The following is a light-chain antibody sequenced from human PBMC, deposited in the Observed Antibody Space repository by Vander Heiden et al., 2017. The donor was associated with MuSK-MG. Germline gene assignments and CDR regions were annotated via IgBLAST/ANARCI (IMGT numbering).Light chain of an antibody. Sequence: GQKVTISCSGSSSNIGSNTVNWYQQLPGTAPKLLIYSDNQRPSGVPDRFSGSKSGTSASLAISGLQSEDEADYYCAVWDDSLNGVVFGGGTKLTVL. V-gene: IGLV1-44*01. CDR1: SSNIGSNT. J-gene: IGLJ2*01. CDR2: SDN. CDR3: AVWDDSLNGVV.